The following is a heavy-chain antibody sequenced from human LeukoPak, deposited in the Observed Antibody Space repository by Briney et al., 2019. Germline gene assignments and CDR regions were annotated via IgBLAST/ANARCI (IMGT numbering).Heavy chain of an antibody. CDR3: ARFGDRYYGSGSYPNWFDP. Sequence: SETLSLTCTVSGGSISSYYWSWIRQPPGKGLEWIGYIYYSGCTNYNPSLKSRVTISVDTSKNQFSLKLSSVTAADTAVYYCARFGDRYYGSGSYPNWFDPWGQGTLVTVSS. CDR1: GGSISSYY. D-gene: IGHD3-10*01. CDR2: IYYSGCT. J-gene: IGHJ5*02. V-gene: IGHV4-59*01.